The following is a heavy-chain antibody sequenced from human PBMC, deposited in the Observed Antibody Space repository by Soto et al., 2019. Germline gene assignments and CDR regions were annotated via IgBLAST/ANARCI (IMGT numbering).Heavy chain of an antibody. Sequence: NPSETLSLTCTVSGGSINTYYWSWVRHPPGKGLEWIGYISYRGGTSYNPSLNRRLTISLNTSKNQFSLKLNSVTAADTAVYYCARGTRATQYYSYFFGMDVWGQGTTVTVSS. CDR3: ARGTRATQYYSYFFGMDV. CDR2: ISYRGGT. V-gene: IGHV4-59*13. J-gene: IGHJ6*02. D-gene: IGHD3-10*01. CDR1: GGSINTYY.